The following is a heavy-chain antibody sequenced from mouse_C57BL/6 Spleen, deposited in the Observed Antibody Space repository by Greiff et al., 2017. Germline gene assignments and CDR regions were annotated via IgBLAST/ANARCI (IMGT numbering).Heavy chain of an antibody. CDR1: GFSFNTYA. D-gene: IGHD2-3*01. V-gene: IGHV10-1*01. Sequence: GGGLVQPKGSLKLSCAASGFSFNTYAMNWVRQAPGKGLEWVARIRSKSNNYATYYADSVKDRFTISRDDSESMLYLQMNNLKTEDTAMYYCVSTYYDGWYFDVWGTGTTVTVSS. CDR3: VSTYYDGWYFDV. CDR2: IRSKSNNYAT. J-gene: IGHJ1*03.